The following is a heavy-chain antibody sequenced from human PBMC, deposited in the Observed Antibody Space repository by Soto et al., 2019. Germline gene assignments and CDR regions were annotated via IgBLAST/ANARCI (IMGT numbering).Heavy chain of an antibody. V-gene: IGHV3-9*01. CDR1: GFTFDDYA. CDR2: ISWNSGSI. Sequence: GGSLRLSCAASGFTFDDYAMHWVRQAPGKGLEWVSGISWNSGSIGYADSVKGRFTISRDNAKNSLYLQMNSLRAEDTALYYCAKAVEMATIMDAFDIWGQGTMVTISS. CDR3: AKAVEMATIMDAFDI. J-gene: IGHJ3*02. D-gene: IGHD5-12*01.